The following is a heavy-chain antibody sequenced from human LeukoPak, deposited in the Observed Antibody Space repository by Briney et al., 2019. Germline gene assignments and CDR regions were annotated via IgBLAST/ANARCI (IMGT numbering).Heavy chain of an antibody. CDR2: ISSSGSTI. CDR3: ARGRGTVTTVDY. CDR1: GFTFSNAW. D-gene: IGHD4-17*01. J-gene: IGHJ4*02. V-gene: IGHV3-11*04. Sequence: GGSLRLSCAASGFTFSNAWMSWVRQAPGKGLEWVSYISSSGSTIYYADSVKGRFTISRDNAKNSLYLQMNSLRAEDTAVYYCARGRGTVTTVDYWGQGTLVTVSS.